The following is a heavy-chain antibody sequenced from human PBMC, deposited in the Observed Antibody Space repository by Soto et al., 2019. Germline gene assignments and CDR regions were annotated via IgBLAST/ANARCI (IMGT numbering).Heavy chain of an antibody. J-gene: IGHJ4*02. D-gene: IGHD3-22*01. Sequence: GVSLRLSCAASGFTFSSYGMHWVRQAPGKGLEWVAVISYDGSKKYYADSVKGRFTISRDNSKNTQYLQMNSLRAEDTAVYYCASHDSSEYWGQGTLVTSPQ. CDR3: ASHDSSEY. V-gene: IGHV3-30*03. CDR2: ISYDGSKK. CDR1: GFTFSSYG.